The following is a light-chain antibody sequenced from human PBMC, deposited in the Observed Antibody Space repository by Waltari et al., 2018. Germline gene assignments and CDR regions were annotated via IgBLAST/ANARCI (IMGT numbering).Light chain of an antibody. CDR3: GSYGYGGAYV. V-gene: IGLV2-14*01. J-gene: IGLJ1*01. Sequence: QSALTQPASVSGSPGQSITISCTGSSSDVGGYNYVSWYQQRPGKAPMLMIFDVNKRPSGFSNRFSSSKSGNTASLTFSGLQAEDEAYYNCGSYGYGGAYVFGTGTEVAVL. CDR1: SSDVGGYNY. CDR2: DVN.